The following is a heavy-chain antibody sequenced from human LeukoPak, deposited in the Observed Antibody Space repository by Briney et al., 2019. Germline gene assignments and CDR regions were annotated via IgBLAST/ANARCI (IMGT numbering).Heavy chain of an antibody. V-gene: IGHV3-11*01. J-gene: IGHJ2*01. CDR1: GFSFSNAW. CDR3: ARWGRYYGSGSYYWYFDL. Sequence: PGGSLRLSCAGSGFSFSNAWMSWVRQAPGKGLEWVSYISSSATTIHYADSVKGRFTISRDNAKNSLYLQMNSLRAEDTAVYYCARWGRYYGSGSYYWYFDLWGRGTLVTVSS. D-gene: IGHD3-10*01. CDR2: ISSSATTI.